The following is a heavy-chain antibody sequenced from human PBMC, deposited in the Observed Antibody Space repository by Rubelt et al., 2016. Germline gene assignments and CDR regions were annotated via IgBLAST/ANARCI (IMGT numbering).Heavy chain of an antibody. J-gene: IGHJ6*02. CDR3: TTRIVAVPAAIWWCGMDV. Sequence: LEWVGRIKSKTDGGTTDYAAPVKGRFTISRDDSKNTLYLQMNSLKTEDTAVYYCTTRIVAVPAAIWWCGMDVWGQGTTVTVSS. V-gene: IGHV3-15*01. CDR2: IKSKTDGGTT. D-gene: IGHD2-2*01.